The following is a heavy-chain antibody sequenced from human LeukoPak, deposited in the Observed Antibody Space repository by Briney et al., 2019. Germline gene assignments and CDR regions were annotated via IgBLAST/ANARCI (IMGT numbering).Heavy chain of an antibody. CDR3: VRDPEDGHLDLDY. Sequence: ASVKVSCKASGYSFGTYSMHWVRRAPGQGIEWMGVINPSGDGTSYAQKFQGRVTMTRDTSTSTVYMELSSLRSEDTAVYYCVRDPEDGHLDLDYWGQGTQVTVSS. CDR2: INPSGDGT. D-gene: IGHD1-1*01. CDR1: GYSFGTYS. J-gene: IGHJ4*02. V-gene: IGHV1-46*01.